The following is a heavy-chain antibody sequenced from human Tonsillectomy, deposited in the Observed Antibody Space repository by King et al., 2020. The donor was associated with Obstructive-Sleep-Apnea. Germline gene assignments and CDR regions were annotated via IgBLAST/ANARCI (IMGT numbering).Heavy chain of an antibody. J-gene: IGHJ6*02. CDR2: ISYSGST. CDR3: VRNENTITTLVFGYGMDV. CDR1: GGSISSDSYY. D-gene: IGHD4-11*01. V-gene: IGHV4-39*07. Sequence: QLQESGPGLVKPSETLSLTCTVSGGSISSDSYYWGWIRQPPGKGLEWIGSISYSGSTFYNPSLESRVTISVDTSKNQFSLKLTSVTAADTAVFYCVRNENTITTLVFGYGMDVWGQGTTVTVSS.